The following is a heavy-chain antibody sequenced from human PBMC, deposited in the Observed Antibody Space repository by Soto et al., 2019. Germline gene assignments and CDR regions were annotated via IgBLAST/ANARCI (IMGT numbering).Heavy chain of an antibody. Sequence: EVQLLESGGGLVQPGGSLRLSCAASGFTFSSYAMRWVRQAPGKGLEWVSGISGSGGSTYYADSVKGRFTISRDNSKNTLYMQMNSLRADDTAVYYCAKDLYDWVGMAFDIWGQGTMVTVSS. CDR1: GFTFSSYA. D-gene: IGHD3-16*01. CDR3: AKDLYDWVGMAFDI. V-gene: IGHV3-23*01. CDR2: ISGSGGST. J-gene: IGHJ3*02.